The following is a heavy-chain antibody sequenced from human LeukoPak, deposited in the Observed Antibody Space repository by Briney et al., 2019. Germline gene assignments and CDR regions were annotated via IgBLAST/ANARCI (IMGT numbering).Heavy chain of an antibody. V-gene: IGHV4-39*07. Sequence: SETLSLTCTVSGGSISSSSYYWSWIRQPPGKGLEWIGEINHSGSTNYNPSLKSRVTISVDTSKNQFSLKLSSVTAADTAVYYCARGFRGSELAAAVGGHWFDPWGQGTLVTVSS. CDR2: INHSGST. D-gene: IGHD6-13*01. CDR3: ARGFRGSELAAAVGGHWFDP. CDR1: GGSISSSSYY. J-gene: IGHJ5*02.